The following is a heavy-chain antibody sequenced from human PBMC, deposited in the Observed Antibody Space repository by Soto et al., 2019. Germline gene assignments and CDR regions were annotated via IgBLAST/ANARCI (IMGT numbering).Heavy chain of an antibody. D-gene: IGHD3-22*01. CDR1: GFTFSSYA. J-gene: IGHJ5*02. CDR2: ISGSGGST. CDR3: AKDPAPYYYDTLNWFDP. Sequence: GGSLRLSCAASGFTFSSYAMSWVRQAPGKGLEWVSAISGSGGSTYYADSVKGRFTISRDNSKNTLYLQMNSLRAEDTAVYYCAKDPAPYYYDTLNWFDPWGQGTLVTVSS. V-gene: IGHV3-23*01.